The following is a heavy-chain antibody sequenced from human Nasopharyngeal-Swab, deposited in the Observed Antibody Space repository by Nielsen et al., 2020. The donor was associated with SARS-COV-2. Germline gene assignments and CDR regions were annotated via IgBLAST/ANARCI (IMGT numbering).Heavy chain of an antibody. J-gene: IGHJ6*03. CDR2: IYYSGST. Sequence: SETLSLTCTVSGGSISSGDYYWSWLRQPPGKGLEWIGYIYYSGSTYYNPSLKSRVTISVDTSKNQFSLKLSSVTAADTAVYYCARTPFPNWGDYYYMDVWGKGTTVTVSS. CDR3: ARTPFPNWGDYYYMDV. V-gene: IGHV4-30-4*08. CDR1: GGSISSGDYY. D-gene: IGHD7-27*01.